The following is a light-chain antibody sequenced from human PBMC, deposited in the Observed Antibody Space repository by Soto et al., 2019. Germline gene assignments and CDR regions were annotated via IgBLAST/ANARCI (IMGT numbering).Light chain of an antibody. CDR1: QGLSCNY. J-gene: IGKJ1*01. Sequence: EIVLTQSPATLSFSPGARATLSCRASQGLSCNYLAWYQQKHGQAPSLLIYGASRRATDIPDRLSGSGSGPDFALPITRLDPEDFAVYFCQQYDTFPRTFGEGTKVEIQ. V-gene: IGKV3-20*01. CDR3: QQYDTFPRT. CDR2: GAS.